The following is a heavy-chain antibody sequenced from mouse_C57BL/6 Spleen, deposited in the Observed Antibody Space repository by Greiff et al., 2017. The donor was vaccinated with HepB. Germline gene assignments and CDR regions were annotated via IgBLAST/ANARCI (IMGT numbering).Heavy chain of an antibody. CDR1: GYTFTEYT. CDR2: FYPGSGSI. Sequence: VQGVESGAELVKPGASVKLSCKASGYTFTEYTIHWVKQRSGQGLEWIGWFYPGSGSIKYNEKFKDKATLTADKSSSTVYMELSRLTSEDSAVYFCARHEEYDSYFDYWGQGTTLTVSS. J-gene: IGHJ2*01. V-gene: IGHV1-62-2*01. CDR3: ARHEEYDSYFDY. D-gene: IGHD2-4*01.